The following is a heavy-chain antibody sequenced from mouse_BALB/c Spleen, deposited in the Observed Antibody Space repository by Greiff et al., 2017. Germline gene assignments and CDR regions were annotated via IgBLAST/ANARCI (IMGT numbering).Heavy chain of an antibody. CDR2: ISSGGGST. Sequence: DVKLVESGGGLVKPGGSLKLSCAASGFAFSSYDMSWVRQTPEKRLEWVAYISSGGGSTYYPDTVKGRFTISRDNAKNTLYLQMSSLKSEDTAMYYCARGGKRLDYWGQGTTLTVSS. CDR3: ARGGKRLDY. D-gene: IGHD2-1*01. V-gene: IGHV5-12-1*01. CDR1: GFAFSSYD. J-gene: IGHJ2*01.